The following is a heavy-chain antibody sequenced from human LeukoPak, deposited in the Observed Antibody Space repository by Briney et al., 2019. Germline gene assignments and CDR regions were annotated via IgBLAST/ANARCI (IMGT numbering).Heavy chain of an antibody. D-gene: IGHD2/OR15-2a*01. Sequence: SETLSLTCSVSDYPISSGYFWGWIRQPPGKGLEWIATMSHSGSTYFNPSLKSRVIVSIDASKNQFSLNLTSVTAADTAVYYCAREHCAGGYCYFLDYWRRSTPVTVSS. CDR1: DYPISSGYF. J-gene: IGHJ4*02. V-gene: IGHV4-38-2*02. CDR2: MSHSGST. CDR3: AREHCAGGYCYFLDY.